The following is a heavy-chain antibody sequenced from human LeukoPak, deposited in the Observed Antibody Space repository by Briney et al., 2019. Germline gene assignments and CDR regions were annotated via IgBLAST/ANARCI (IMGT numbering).Heavy chain of an antibody. Sequence: GGSLRLSCAASGFTFYDYAMHWVRQAPGKGLEWVADISYDGSNKYYADSVKGRFTISRDNSKNTLYLQMNSLRAEDTAVYYCARDEYDSSGSDYWGQGTLVTVSS. CDR1: GFTFYDYA. CDR3: ARDEYDSSGSDY. D-gene: IGHD3-22*01. CDR2: ISYDGSNK. V-gene: IGHV3-30*04. J-gene: IGHJ4*02.